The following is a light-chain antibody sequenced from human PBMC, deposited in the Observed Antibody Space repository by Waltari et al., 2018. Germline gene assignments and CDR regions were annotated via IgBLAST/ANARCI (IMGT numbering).Light chain of an antibody. CDR3: QQYNNWPLYT. J-gene: IGKJ2*01. CDR1: QSVSSN. Sequence: IVMTQSPVTLSVSPGERATLSCRASQSVSSNLAWYQQKPGQAPRVLIYGASTRATGIPARFSGSGSGTEFTLTISSLQSEDFAVYYCQQYNNWPLYTFGQGTKLEIK. CDR2: GAS. V-gene: IGKV3-15*01.